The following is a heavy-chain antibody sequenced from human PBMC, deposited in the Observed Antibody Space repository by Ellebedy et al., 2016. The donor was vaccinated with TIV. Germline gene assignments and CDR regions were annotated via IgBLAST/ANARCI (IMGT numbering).Heavy chain of an antibody. CDR3: ARDPGYGGTHGFDI. J-gene: IGHJ3*02. CDR2: IIPIFGTA. V-gene: IGHV1-69*06. CDR1: GGTFSSYD. Sequence: ASVKVSXKASGGTFSSYDISWVRQAPGQGLEWMGGIIPIFGTANYAQKFQGRVTITADKSTSTAYMELTSLRSEDTAVYYCARDPGYGGTHGFDIWGQGTMVTVSS. D-gene: IGHD4-23*01.